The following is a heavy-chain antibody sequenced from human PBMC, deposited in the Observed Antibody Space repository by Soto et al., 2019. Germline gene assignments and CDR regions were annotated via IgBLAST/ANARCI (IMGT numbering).Heavy chain of an antibody. J-gene: IGHJ6*02. CDR3: AMMRHITMIVVSYYYYGMDV. D-gene: IGHD3-22*01. CDR1: VGTFSSYA. V-gene: IGHV1-69*13. Sequence: SVKVSCKASVGTFSSYAISWVRQAPGQGLEWMGGIIPIFGTANYAQKFQGRVTITADESTSTAYMELSSLRSEDTAVYYCAMMRHITMIVVSYYYYGMDVWGQGTTVTVSS. CDR2: IIPIFGTA.